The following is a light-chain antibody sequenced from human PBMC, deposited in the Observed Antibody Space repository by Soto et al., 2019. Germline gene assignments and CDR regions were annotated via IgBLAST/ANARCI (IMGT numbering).Light chain of an antibody. V-gene: IGKV3-15*01. CDR1: QSIRTN. Sequence: EFVLTQSPATLSASAGGTVTLSCRASQSIRTNVAWYQQIPGQAPRLLVYGASTRATGVPARFSGSGSGFDFTLTISSLQSEDSAFYYCQQYFNWPLTWTFGPGTKV. CDR3: QQYFNWPLTWT. J-gene: IGKJ1*01. CDR2: GAS.